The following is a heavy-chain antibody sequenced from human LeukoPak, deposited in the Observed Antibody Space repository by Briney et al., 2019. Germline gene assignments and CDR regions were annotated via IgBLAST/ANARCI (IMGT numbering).Heavy chain of an antibody. J-gene: IGHJ3*02. Sequence: SQTLSPTCAVCGGSIRSGGYSWSWIRQPPGKGLEWIGYIYYSESTYYNPSLKSRVTISVDTSKNQFSLKLSSVTAADTAVYYCARASQAFAFDIWGQGTMVTVSS. CDR2: IYYSEST. V-gene: IGHV4-31*11. CDR3: ARASQAFAFDI. CDR1: GGSIRSGGYS.